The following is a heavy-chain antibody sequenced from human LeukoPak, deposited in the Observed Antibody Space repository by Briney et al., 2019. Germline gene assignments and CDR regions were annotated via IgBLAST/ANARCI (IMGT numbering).Heavy chain of an antibody. Sequence: GGSLRLSCAASGFTVSSNYMSWVRQAPGKGLEWVSVIYSGGSTYYADSVEGRFTISRHNSKNTLYLQMNSLRAEDTAVYYCAKADSTVTTGWFDLWGRGTLVTVSS. CDR2: IYSGGST. V-gene: IGHV3-53*04. J-gene: IGHJ2*01. CDR3: AKADSTVTTGWFDL. CDR1: GFTVSSNY. D-gene: IGHD4-17*01.